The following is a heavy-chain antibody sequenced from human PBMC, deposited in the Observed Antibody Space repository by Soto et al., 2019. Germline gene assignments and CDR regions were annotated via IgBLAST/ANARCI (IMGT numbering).Heavy chain of an antibody. J-gene: IGHJ4*02. D-gene: IGHD6-19*01. Sequence: QVQLQESGPGLVKPLETLSLTCAVSGGSISGTDWWSWVRRVPGEGVEWIGGIHHTGSTNYNPSPTSRVTISVDHSKNQFSLNLYSVTAADTDVYYWATCGAGWHIGYWGQGTLVTVSS. V-gene: IGHV4-4*02. CDR3: ATCGAGWHIGY. CDR1: GGSISGTDW. CDR2: IHHTGST.